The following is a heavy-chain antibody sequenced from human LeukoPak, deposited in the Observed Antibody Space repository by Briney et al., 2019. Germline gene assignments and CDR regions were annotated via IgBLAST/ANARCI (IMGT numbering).Heavy chain of an antibody. D-gene: IGHD3-16*01. J-gene: IGHJ3*02. CDR1: GGSLSGYY. CDR2: INHRGST. V-gene: IGHV4-34*01. Sequence: PSETLSLTCVVSGGSLSGYYWTWIRQPPGKGLEWIGEINHRGSTKYNPSLKSRATISEDTSKIQLSLKLSSVTAADTAVYYCARGPSGADVWGAFDIWGQGTVVTVSS. CDR3: ARGPSGADVWGAFDI.